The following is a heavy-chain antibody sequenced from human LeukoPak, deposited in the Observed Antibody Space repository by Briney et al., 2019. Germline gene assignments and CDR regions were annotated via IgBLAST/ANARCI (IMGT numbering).Heavy chain of an antibody. CDR1: GFTFSTCG. D-gene: IGHD3-10*01. V-gene: IGHV3-30*02. CDR3: AKDRGGLEFTMVRGVRNR. J-gene: IGHJ4*02. Sequence: GGSLRLSCAASGFTFSTCGMHWVRQAPGKGLEWVAFIRYDGSNKYYADSVKGRFTISRDNSKNTLYLQMNSLRAEDTAVYYCAKDRGGLEFTMVRGVRNRGGQGTLVTVSS. CDR2: IRYDGSNK.